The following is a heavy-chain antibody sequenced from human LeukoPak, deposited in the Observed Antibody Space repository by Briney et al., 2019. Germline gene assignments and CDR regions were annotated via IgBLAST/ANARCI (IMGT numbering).Heavy chain of an antibody. CDR3: AKDIRRGVVVAADAFDI. D-gene: IGHD2-15*01. Sequence: PGGSLRLSCAASGFTFSSYAMSWLRQAPGKGLEWVSAMSGSGGSTYYADSVKDRFTISRDNSKNTLYLQMNSLRAEDTAVYYCAKDIRRGVVVAADAFDIWGQGTMVTVSS. J-gene: IGHJ3*02. CDR1: GFTFSSYA. V-gene: IGHV3-23*01. CDR2: MSGSGGST.